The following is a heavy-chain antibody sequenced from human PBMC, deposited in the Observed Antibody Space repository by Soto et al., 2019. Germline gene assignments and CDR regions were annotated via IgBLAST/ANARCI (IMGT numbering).Heavy chain of an antibody. CDR1: GYTFTSYG. D-gene: IGHD1-7*01. Sequence: ASVKVSCKASGYTFTSYGISWVRQAPGQGLEWMGWISAYNGNTNYAQKLQGRVTMTTDTSTSTAYMELRSLRSDDTAVYYCASAVTGTRGYYYYGMDVWGQGTTVTVSS. CDR3: ASAVTGTRGYYYYGMDV. V-gene: IGHV1-18*01. CDR2: ISAYNGNT. J-gene: IGHJ6*02.